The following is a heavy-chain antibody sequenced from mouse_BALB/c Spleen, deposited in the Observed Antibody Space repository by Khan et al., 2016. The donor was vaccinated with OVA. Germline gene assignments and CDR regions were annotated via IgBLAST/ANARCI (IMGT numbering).Heavy chain of an antibody. J-gene: IGHJ3*01. CDR1: GYSFTSYY. V-gene: IGHV1S81*02. CDR3: ARSGYGNPFAC. D-gene: IGHD2-1*01. Sequence: QVQLQQPGAELVKPGASVKISCKASGYSFTSYYMYWVKQRPGQGLEWIGGINPSNGGTHFNEKFKSKATLTVDKSSSTANMQLSSLTSEDSAFYYSARSGYGNPFACWGQGTLVTVSA. CDR2: INPSNGGT.